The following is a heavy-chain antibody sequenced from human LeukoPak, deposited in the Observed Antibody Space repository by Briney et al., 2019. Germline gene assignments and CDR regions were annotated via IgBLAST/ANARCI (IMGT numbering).Heavy chain of an antibody. D-gene: IGHD1-1*01. CDR3: ARPDWNDGLVYYMDV. CDR2: INHSGST. J-gene: IGHJ6*03. Sequence: SETLSLTCTVSGGPISSSSYYWSWIRQPPGKGLEWIGEINHSGSTNYNPSLKSRVTISVDTSKHQFSLKLSSVTAADTAVYYCARPDWNDGLVYYMDVWGKGTTVTVSS. V-gene: IGHV4-39*07. CDR1: GGPISSSSYY.